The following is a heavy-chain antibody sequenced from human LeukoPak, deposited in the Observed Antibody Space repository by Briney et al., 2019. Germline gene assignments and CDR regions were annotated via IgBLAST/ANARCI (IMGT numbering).Heavy chain of an antibody. Sequence: SETLSLTCTVSGGSIRSSSYYWGWIRQPPGKGLEWIGSIYYSGSTYYNPSLKSRVTISVDTSKNQFSLKLSSVTAADTAVYYCARGRPSPAIKYYMDVWGKGTTVTVSS. CDR2: IYYSGST. J-gene: IGHJ6*03. CDR1: GGSIRSSSYY. V-gene: IGHV4-39*07. CDR3: ARGRPSPAIKYYMDV.